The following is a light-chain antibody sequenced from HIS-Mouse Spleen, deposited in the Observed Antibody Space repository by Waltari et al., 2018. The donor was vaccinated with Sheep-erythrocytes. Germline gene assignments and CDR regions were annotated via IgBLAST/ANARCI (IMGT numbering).Light chain of an antibody. CDR2: KDS. Sequence: SYELTQPPSVSVSPGQTARNTCSGDALPKQYAYWYQQKPGQAPVLVIYKDSERHSGIPERFSGSSSGTTVTLTISGVQAEDEADYYCQSADSSGTYVFGTGTKVTVL. V-gene: IGLV3-25*03. J-gene: IGLJ1*01. CDR1: ALPKQY. CDR3: QSADSSGTYV.